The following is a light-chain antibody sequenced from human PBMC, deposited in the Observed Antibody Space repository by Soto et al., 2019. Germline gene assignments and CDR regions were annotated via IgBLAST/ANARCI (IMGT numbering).Light chain of an antibody. CDR1: QSVGTPY. CDR3: QQYGTSPRT. Sequence: EIVMTQSPGTLSLSPGDRSTLSCRACQSVGTPYLAWYQQKPGQAPRLLISGTSTRATGIPDRFSGSASGTDFTLTISRLEPEDFAVYYCQQYGTSPRTFGQGTKV. J-gene: IGKJ1*01. CDR2: GTS. V-gene: IGKV3-20*01.